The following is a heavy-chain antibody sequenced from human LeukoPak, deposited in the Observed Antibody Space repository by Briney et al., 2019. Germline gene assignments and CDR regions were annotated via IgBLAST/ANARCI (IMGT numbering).Heavy chain of an antibody. J-gene: IGHJ4*02. V-gene: IGHV1-69*13. CDR3: AREEI. CDR1: GYTFTSYD. CDR2: IIPIFGTA. Sequence: VASVKVSCKASGYTFTSYDINWVRQATGQGLEWMGGIIPIFGTANYAQKFQGRVTITADESTSTAYMELSSLRSEDTAVYYCAREEIWGQGTLVTVSS. D-gene: IGHD5-24*01.